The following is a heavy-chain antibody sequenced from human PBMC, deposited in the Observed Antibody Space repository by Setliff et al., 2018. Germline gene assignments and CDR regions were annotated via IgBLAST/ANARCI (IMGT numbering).Heavy chain of an antibody. Sequence: SETLSLTCTVSGGSLTGTSYYWSWIRQPPGKGLEWIGYIYTSGSTNYNPSLKSRVTISVDTSKNQFSLKLTSLTAADTAVYYCARAKDGYDFDYFDYWGQGTPVTVSS. D-gene: IGHD5-12*01. J-gene: IGHJ4*02. CDR1: GGSLTGTSYY. CDR3: ARAKDGYDFDYFDY. CDR2: IYTSGST. V-gene: IGHV4-61*01.